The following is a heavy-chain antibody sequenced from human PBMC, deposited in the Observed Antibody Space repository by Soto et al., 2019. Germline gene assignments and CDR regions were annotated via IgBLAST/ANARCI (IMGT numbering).Heavy chain of an antibody. J-gene: IGHJ5*02. Sequence: QLQLQESGPGLVKPSATLSLTCTVSGGSISSSSYYWGWIRQPPGKGLEWIGSIYYNGSTPYNPSLKSRVTVAVDTSRTQFSTKLSSVIAAVAAVYYGAIWFGELGWFDPWGQGTLVTVSS. V-gene: IGHV4-39*01. CDR1: GGSISSSSYY. CDR3: AIWFGELGWFDP. D-gene: IGHD3-10*01. CDR2: IYYNGST.